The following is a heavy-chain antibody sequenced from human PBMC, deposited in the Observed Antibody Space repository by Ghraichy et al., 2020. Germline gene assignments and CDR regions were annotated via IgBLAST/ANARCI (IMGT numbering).Heavy chain of an antibody. Sequence: SETLSLTCTVSGGSISSTTYYWGWSRQPPGKGLEWIGNIYYSGTTYYNPSLKSRVTMSVDTSKNQFSLRLNSLTAADTAVYYCAKQEATSSTSFYGMDVWGQGTTVTVSS. CDR2: IYYSGTT. D-gene: IGHD2/OR15-2a*01. V-gene: IGHV4-39*01. J-gene: IGHJ6*02. CDR3: AKQEATSSTSFYGMDV. CDR1: GGSISSTTYY.